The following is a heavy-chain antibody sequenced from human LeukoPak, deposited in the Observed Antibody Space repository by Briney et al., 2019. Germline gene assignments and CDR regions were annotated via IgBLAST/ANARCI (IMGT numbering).Heavy chain of an antibody. CDR2: ISAYNGNT. V-gene: IGHV1-18*01. Sequence: GASVKVSCKASGYTFTSYGISWVRQAPGQGLEWMGWISAYNGNTNYAKKLQGRVTLTTDTSPSTAYMALSRLRSDDTAVYYCARDRFTMVRGVIRYYFDYWGQGTLVTVSS. J-gene: IGHJ4*02. D-gene: IGHD3-10*01. CDR1: GYTFTSYG. CDR3: ARDRFTMVRGVIRYYFDY.